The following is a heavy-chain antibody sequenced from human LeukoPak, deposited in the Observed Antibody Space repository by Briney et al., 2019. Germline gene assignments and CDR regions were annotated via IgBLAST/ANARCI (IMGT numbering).Heavy chain of an antibody. V-gene: IGHV4-59*12. J-gene: IGHJ3*02. D-gene: IGHD2-15*01. CDR3: ARRGVVVAATHAFDI. Sequence: SETPSLTCTVSGGSISSYYWSWIRQPPGKGLEWIGYIYYSGSTNYNPSLKSRVTISVDTSKNQFSLKLSSVTAADTAVYYCARRGVVVAATHAFDIWGQGTMVTVSS. CDR1: GGSISSYY. CDR2: IYYSGST.